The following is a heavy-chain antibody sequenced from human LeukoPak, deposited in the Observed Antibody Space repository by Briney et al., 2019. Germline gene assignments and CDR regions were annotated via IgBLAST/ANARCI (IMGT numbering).Heavy chain of an antibody. D-gene: IGHD3-22*01. Sequence: PSGTLSLTCAVSGGSISSSNWWSWVRQPPGKGLEWIGEIYHSGSTNYNPSLKSRVTISVDKSKNQFSLKLSSVTAADTAVYYCARVGTYYYDSSGYYFDYWGQGTLVTVSS. CDR3: ARVGTYYYDSSGYYFDY. CDR1: GGSISSSNW. CDR2: IYHSGST. J-gene: IGHJ4*02. V-gene: IGHV4-4*02.